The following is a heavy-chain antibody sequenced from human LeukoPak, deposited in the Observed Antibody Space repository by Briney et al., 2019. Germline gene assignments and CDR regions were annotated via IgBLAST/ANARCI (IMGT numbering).Heavy chain of an antibody. J-gene: IGHJ6*02. V-gene: IGHV4-61*02. Sequence: SQTLSLTCTVSGGSTTKGNYYWNWIRQPAGKGLEWIGRIFTSGSTNYNPSLKSRVTISLDTSKNQFSLRLSSVTAADTAVYYCATDNYYYYGLDVWGQGTTVTISS. CDR1: GGSTTKGNYY. CDR3: ATDNYYYYGLDV. CDR2: IFTSGST.